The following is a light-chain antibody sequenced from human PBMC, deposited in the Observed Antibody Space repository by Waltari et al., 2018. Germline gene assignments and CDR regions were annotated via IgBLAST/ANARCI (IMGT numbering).Light chain of an antibody. V-gene: IGKV1-5*03. CDR1: QSISNW. J-gene: IGKJ4*01. CDR3: QQYNSYSLLT. Sequence: DIQMTQSPSTLSASVGDRVTITCRASQSISNWLAWYQQKPGKAPKLLIYKASTLESGVPSRFSGSGSGTEFTLTISSLQPDDFATYECQQYNSYSLLTFGGGTKVEIK. CDR2: KAS.